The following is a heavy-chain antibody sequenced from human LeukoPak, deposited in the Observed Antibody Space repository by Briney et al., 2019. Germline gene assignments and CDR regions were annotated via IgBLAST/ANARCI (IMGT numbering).Heavy chain of an antibody. Sequence: ASEKVSCKASGYIFANHGLTWVRQAPGQGLEWMGWINTDNGDTNYAQKVQDRVTLTTEASTKTAYMELRSLSSDDTAFYYCARASSSYGSGLSYIDYWGQGTLITVSS. CDR1: GYIFANHG. V-gene: IGHV1-18*01. CDR3: ARASSSYGSGLSYIDY. J-gene: IGHJ4*02. CDR2: INTDNGDT. D-gene: IGHD3-10*01.